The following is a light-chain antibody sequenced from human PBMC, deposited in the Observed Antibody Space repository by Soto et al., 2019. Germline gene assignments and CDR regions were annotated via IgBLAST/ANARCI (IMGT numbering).Light chain of an antibody. CDR3: QQRSNWPPIT. Sequence: EIVLTQSPATLSLSPGERATLSCRASQSVKTFLVWYRQRPGQAPRLLIQDASHRAAGIPARFSGSGFGTDFTLTISSLEPEDAAVYYCQQRSNWPPITFGQGTDWRL. V-gene: IGKV3-11*01. J-gene: IGKJ5*01. CDR1: QSVKTF. CDR2: DAS.